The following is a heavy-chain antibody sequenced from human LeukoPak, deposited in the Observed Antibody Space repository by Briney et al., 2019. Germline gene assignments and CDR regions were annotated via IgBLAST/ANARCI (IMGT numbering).Heavy chain of an antibody. CDR2: IRSKANSYAT. CDR1: GFTFSGSA. V-gene: IGHV3-73*01. J-gene: IGHJ4*02. CDR3: TTGYYDSSGYLHFDY. Sequence: GGSLRLSCAASGFTFSGSAMHWVRQACGKGLEWVGRIRSKANSYATAYAASVKGRFAISRDDSKNTAYLQMNSLKTEDTAVYYCTTGYYDSSGYLHFDYWGQGTLVTVSS. D-gene: IGHD3-22*01.